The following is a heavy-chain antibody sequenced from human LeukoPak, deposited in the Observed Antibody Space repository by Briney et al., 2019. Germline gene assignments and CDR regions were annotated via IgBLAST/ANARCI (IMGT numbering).Heavy chain of an antibody. J-gene: IGHJ4*02. D-gene: IGHD3-22*01. CDR1: GASIRSDGYY. V-gene: IGHV4-31*03. CDR2: VYYNGIT. Sequence: SETLSLTCTVSGASIRSDGYYWSWIRQHPGKGLEWIGYVYYNGITYYKPSLKSRLTISIDTSKKQFSLKLSSVTAADTAVYYCAREIGAYSSGYYQSLDYWGQGTLVTVSS. CDR3: AREIGAYSSGYYQSLDY.